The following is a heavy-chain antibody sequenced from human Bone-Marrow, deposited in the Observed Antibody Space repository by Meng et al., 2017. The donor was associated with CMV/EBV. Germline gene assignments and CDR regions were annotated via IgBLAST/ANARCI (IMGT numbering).Heavy chain of an antibody. CDR3: ARDYIVVVPAAINDYYYYGMDV. CDR2: INPSGGST. J-gene: IGHJ6*02. V-gene: IGHV1-46*01. Sequence: SVKVSCKASGYTFTSYHMHWVRQAPGQGLEWMGIINPSGGSTSYAQKFQGRVTMTRDTSTSTVYMELSSLRSEDTAVYYCARDYIVVVPAAINDYYYYGMDVWGQGTTVTVSS. D-gene: IGHD2-2*02. CDR1: GYTFTSYH.